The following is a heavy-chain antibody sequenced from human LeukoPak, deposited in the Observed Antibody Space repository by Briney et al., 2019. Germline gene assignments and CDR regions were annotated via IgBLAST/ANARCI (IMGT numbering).Heavy chain of an antibody. CDR1: GFTFSSYA. CDR3: AKADGSWTYDP. D-gene: IGHD5-24*01. Sequence: GGSLRLSCAASGFTFSSYAITWVRQAPGKGLEWVSAASGGSTHYADSVKGRFTISRDNSKNTLFLQMNSLRAEDTAVYYCAKADGSWTYDPWGQGTLVTVSS. V-gene: IGHV3-23*01. J-gene: IGHJ5*02. CDR2: ASGGST.